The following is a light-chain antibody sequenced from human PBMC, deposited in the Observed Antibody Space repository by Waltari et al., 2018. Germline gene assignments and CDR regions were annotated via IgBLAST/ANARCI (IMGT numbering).Light chain of an antibody. CDR1: SNDVGIHNF. J-gene: IGLJ3*02. CDR3: SSYTSNNAV. Sequence: QSALTQPASVSGSPGQSITVSCTGISNDVGIHNFVSWYQHHPGKAPKVVIYDVSYRPPGVSDPFSGSKSGHPASLNLSGLQAEDEADYYCSSYTSNNAVFGGGTKLTVL. CDR2: DVS. V-gene: IGLV2-14*03.